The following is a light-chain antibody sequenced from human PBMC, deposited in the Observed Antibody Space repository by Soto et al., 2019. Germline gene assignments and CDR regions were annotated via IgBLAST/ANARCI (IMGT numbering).Light chain of an antibody. CDR2: AAS. J-gene: IGKJ1*01. V-gene: IGKV1-6*01. CDR1: QGIRND. CDR3: LQDYNYPRT. Sequence: AIQMTQSPSSLSASVGDRVTITCRASQGIRNDLGWYQQKPGKAPKLLIYAASSLQSGVPSRFTGSGSGTDFTLSISSLQPEDFATYYCLQDYNYPRTFGQGTKVEIK.